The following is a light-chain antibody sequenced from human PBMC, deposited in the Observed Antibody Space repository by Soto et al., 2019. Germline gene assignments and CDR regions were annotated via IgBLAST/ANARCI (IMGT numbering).Light chain of an antibody. CDR1: QFLSSY. J-gene: IGKJ5*01. Sequence: SLAPDQRTILSCRASQFLSSYLAWYQQKPGQPPRLLIYDTSNRATGILARLSGSRSGTGLRFPLSSLDAQDFGAYLRPARDKFGQGTRVEIK. CDR3: PARDK. V-gene: IGKV3-11*01. CDR2: DTS.